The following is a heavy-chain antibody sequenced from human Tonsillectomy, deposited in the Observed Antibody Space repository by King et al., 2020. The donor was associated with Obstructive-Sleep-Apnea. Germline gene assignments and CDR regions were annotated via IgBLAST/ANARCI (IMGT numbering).Heavy chain of an antibody. J-gene: IGHJ5*02. D-gene: IGHD3-10*01. Sequence: VQLVESGAEVKKPGASVKVSCKASGYTFTSYDINGVRQATGQGLEWMGWMNTNSGNTGDAQKFQGRGTMTRNTSISTAYMERSRLRSEDTAVYYCARAPKVRGVHRKDWFDPWGQGTLVTVSS. CDR1: GYTFTSYD. CDR3: ARAPKVRGVHRKDWFDP. V-gene: IGHV1-8*01. CDR2: MNTNSGNT.